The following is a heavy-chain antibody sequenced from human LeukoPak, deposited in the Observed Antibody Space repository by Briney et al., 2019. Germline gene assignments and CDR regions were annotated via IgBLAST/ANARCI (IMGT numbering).Heavy chain of an antibody. CDR3: AHKVEVGANTRYFQH. V-gene: IGHV2-5*08. CDR2: IYWDDDK. D-gene: IGHD1-26*01. CDR1: GGSISSYYW. J-gene: IGHJ1*01. Sequence: TLSLTCTVSGGSISSYYWSWIRQPPGKALEWLALIYWDDDKRYSPSLKSRLTITKDTSKNQVVLTMANMDPVDTATYYCAHKVEVGANTRYFQHWGQGTLVTVSS.